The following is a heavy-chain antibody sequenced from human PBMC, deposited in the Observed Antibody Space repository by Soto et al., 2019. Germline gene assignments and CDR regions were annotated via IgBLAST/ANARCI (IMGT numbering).Heavy chain of an antibody. CDR3: ARGTTLGWFDP. Sequence: GASVKVSCEASGGSFSSYAISWVRQAPGQGLEWMGGIIPIFGTANYAQKFQGRVTITADESTSTAYMELSSLRSEDTAVYYCARGTTLGWFDPWGQGTLVTVSS. CDR2: IIPIFGTA. CDR1: GGSFSSYA. J-gene: IGHJ5*02. V-gene: IGHV1-69*13. D-gene: IGHD1-7*01.